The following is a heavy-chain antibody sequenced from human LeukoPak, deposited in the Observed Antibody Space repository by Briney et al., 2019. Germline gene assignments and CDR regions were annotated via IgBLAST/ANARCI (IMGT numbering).Heavy chain of an antibody. D-gene: IGHD2-2*01. CDR1: GFPFSSYA. J-gene: IGHJ6*03. V-gene: IGHV3-64*01. CDR2: ISSNGGST. Sequence: GSLRLSCAASGFPFSSYAMHWVRQAPGKGLEYVSAISSNGGSTYYANSVKGRFTISRDNSKNTLYLQMNSLRAEDTAVYYCARGGCSSTSCYYYYYMDVWGKGTMVTVSS. CDR3: ARGGCSSTSCYYYYYMDV.